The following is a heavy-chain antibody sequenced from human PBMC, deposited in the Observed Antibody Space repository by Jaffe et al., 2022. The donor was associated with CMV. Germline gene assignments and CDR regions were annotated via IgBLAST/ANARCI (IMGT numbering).Heavy chain of an antibody. CDR1: GFTFSSYA. Sequence: EVQLLESGGGLVQPGGSLRLSCAASGFTFSSYAMSWVRQAPGKGLEWVSAISGSGGSTYYADSVKGRFTISRDNSKNTLYLQMNSLRAEDTAVYYCAKSNRGLGITIFGVAFDPWGQGTLVTVSS. J-gene: IGHJ5*02. V-gene: IGHV3-23*01. CDR2: ISGSGGST. D-gene: IGHD3-3*01. CDR3: AKSNRGLGITIFGVAFDP.